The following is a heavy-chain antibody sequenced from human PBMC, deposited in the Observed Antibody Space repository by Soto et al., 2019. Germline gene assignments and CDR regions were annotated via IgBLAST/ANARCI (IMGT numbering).Heavy chain of an antibody. CDR3: ARVVDTAMAYYYYYYGMDV. CDR1: GFTFDDYA. D-gene: IGHD5-18*01. CDR2: ITWNSGTP. J-gene: IGHJ6*02. V-gene: IGHV3-9*01. Sequence: LRLSCAASGFTFDDYAMHWVRQAPGKGLEWVSGITWNSGTPGYADSVKGRFTISRDNAKNLLYLQMNSLRAEDTAVYYCARVVDTAMAYYYYYYGMDVWGQGTTVTVSS.